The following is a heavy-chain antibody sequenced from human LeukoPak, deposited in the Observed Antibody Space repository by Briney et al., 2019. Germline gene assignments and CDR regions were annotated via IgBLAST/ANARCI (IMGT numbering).Heavy chain of an antibody. Sequence: GGSLRLSCAASGFTFNSYWMVWFRQDPGKGLVWVSCINPDGSWTLHADSVKGRFAISRDYARNALYLQMNSLGVEDTAMYYCARYEQRPGVTASDPWSQGTLVTVSS. CDR3: ARYEQRPGVTASDP. J-gene: IGHJ5*02. CDR1: GFTFNSYW. D-gene: IGHD2-21*02. V-gene: IGHV3-74*01. CDR2: INPDGSWT.